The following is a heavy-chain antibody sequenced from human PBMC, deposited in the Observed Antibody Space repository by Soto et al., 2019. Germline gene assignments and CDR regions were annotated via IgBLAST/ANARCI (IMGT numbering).Heavy chain of an antibody. D-gene: IGHD6-19*01. V-gene: IGHV3-64D*06. CDR3: VKEPSRGGWYGFCQH. CDR2: ISNNGGST. CDR1: GFIFSDYA. J-gene: IGHJ1*01. Sequence: PGRSLRLSCSASGFIFSDYAMPWVRLTPGKGLEFVSAISNNGGSTNDAPSVWGRFTISRDNSKNTVYLEMSSLRVEDTAVYYGVKEPSRGGWYGFCQHWGQGTVVTVSS.